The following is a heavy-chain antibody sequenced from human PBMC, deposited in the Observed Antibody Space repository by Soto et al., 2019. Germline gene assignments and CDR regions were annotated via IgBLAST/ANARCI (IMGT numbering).Heavy chain of an antibody. V-gene: IGHV1-2*04. CDR1: GYTFTGYY. CDR2: INPNSGGT. Sequence: ASVKVSCKASGYTFTGYYMHWVRQAPGQGLEWMGWINPNSGGTNYAQKFQGWVTMTRDTSISTAYMELSRLRSDDTAVYYCARDAEVVVAAIGWFDPWGQGTLVTVSS. D-gene: IGHD2-15*01. CDR3: ARDAEVVVAAIGWFDP. J-gene: IGHJ5*02.